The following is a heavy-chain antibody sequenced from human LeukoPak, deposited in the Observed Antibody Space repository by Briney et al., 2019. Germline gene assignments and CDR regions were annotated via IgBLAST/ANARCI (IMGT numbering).Heavy chain of an antibody. J-gene: IGHJ4*02. CDR1: GFTFSSYA. V-gene: IGHV3-30*04. CDR2: ISYDGSNK. D-gene: IGHD2-2*01. Sequence: GGSLRLSCAASGFTFSSYAMHWVRQAPGKGLEWVAVISYDGSNKYYADSVKGRFTISRDNPKNTLYLQMNSLRAEDTAVYYCARSWVVAAAGDYWGQGTLVTVSS. CDR3: ARSWVVAAAGDY.